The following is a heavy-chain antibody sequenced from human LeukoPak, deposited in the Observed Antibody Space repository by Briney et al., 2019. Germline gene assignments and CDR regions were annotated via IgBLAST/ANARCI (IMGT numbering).Heavy chain of an antibody. Sequence: SETLSLTCTVSGGSISSGDYYWSWIRQPPGKGLEWIGYIYYSGSTYYNPSLKSRVTISVDTSKNQFSLKLSSVTAADTAVYYCARASRRYGSGSYYPDAFDIWGQGTMVTVSS. V-gene: IGHV4-30-4*01. CDR1: GGSISSGDYY. CDR3: ARASRRYGSGSYYPDAFDI. J-gene: IGHJ3*02. CDR2: IYYSGST. D-gene: IGHD3-10*01.